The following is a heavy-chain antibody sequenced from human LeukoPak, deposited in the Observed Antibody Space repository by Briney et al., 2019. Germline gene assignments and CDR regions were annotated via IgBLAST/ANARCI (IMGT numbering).Heavy chain of an antibody. V-gene: IGHV4-39*07. J-gene: IGHJ4*02. CDR1: GGSIGSSSYY. Sequence: TASETLSLTCTVSGGSIGSSSYYWGWIRQPPGKGLEWIGSIYYSGSTYYNPSLKSRVTISVDTSKNQFSLKLSSVTAADTAVYYCASDSAHYFDYWGQGTLVTVSS. CDR3: ASDSAHYFDY. CDR2: IYYSGST.